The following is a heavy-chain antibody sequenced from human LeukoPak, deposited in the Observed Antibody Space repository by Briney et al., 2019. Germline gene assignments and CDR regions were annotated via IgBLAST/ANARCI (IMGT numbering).Heavy chain of an antibody. D-gene: IGHD1-26*01. CDR3: AKDSKIVGATFRSYHYMDV. CDR2: IRSKANSYAT. V-gene: IGHV3-73*01. J-gene: IGHJ6*03. CDR1: GLTFSGSA. Sequence: GGSLRLSCAASGLTFSGSAMHWVRQASGKGLEWVGRIRSKANSYATAYAASVKGRFTISRDDSKNTAYLQMNSLRAEDTAVYYCAKDSKIVGATFRSYHYMDVWGKGTAVTVSS.